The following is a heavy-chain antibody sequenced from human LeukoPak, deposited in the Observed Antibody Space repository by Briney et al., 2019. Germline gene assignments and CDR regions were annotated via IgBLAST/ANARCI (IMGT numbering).Heavy chain of an antibody. CDR3: ARDDGRSGCAD. D-gene: IGHD1-26*01. V-gene: IGHV3-53*01. CDR2: ISGGGTA. CDR1: GFSVSNNY. Sequence: PGGSLTLSCAGSGFSVSNNYMSWVRQAPGKGLEWVSGISGGGTAHYADSVMGRFTVSRDNSKNTLHLQMNSLRAEDTAVYYCARDDGRSGCADWGQGTLVTVSS. J-gene: IGHJ4*02.